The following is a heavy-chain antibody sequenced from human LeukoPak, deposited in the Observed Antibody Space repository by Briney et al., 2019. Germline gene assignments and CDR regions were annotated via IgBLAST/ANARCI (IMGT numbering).Heavy chain of an antibody. CDR1: GGTFSGYA. J-gene: IGHJ3*02. Sequence: SVKVSCKASGGTFSGYAISWVRQAPGQGLEWMGRIIPIFGIANYAQKFQGRVTITADKSTSTAYMELSSLRSEDTAVYYCANLGGNSSSFDAFDIWGQGKMVTVSS. CDR3: ANLGGNSSSFDAFDI. V-gene: IGHV1-69*04. CDR2: IIPIFGIA. D-gene: IGHD6-6*01.